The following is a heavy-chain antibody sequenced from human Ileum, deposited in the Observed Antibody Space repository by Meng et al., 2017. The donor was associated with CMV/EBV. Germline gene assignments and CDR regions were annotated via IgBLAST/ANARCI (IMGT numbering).Heavy chain of an antibody. D-gene: IGHD3-3*01. CDR1: GGSISSSSYY. V-gene: IGHV4-39*01. J-gene: IGHJ4*02. CDR2: IYYSGST. Sequence: GSLRLSCTVSGGSISSSSYYWGWIRQPPGKGLEWIGSIYYSGSTYYNPSLKSRVTISVDKSKNQFSLKLSSVTAADTAVYYCARGLTYYDFWSGYYHFDYWGQGTLVTVSS. CDR3: ARGLTYYDFWSGYYHFDY.